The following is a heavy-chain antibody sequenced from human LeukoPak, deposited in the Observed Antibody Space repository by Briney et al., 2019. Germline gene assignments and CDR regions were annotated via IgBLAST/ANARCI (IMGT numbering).Heavy chain of an antibody. D-gene: IGHD6-13*01. V-gene: IGHV1-8*01. CDR3: ARGRPGLASAGTYDF. J-gene: IGHJ4*02. Sequence: ASVRVSCKASGYTFTSSVINWVRQAPGQGLEWMGWMNPNSGKTGSARKFQGRVAMTKNISISTAYIEVSSLGYEDTATYYCARGRPGLASAGTYDFWGQGTLITVSS. CDR1: GYTFTSSV. CDR2: MNPNSGKT.